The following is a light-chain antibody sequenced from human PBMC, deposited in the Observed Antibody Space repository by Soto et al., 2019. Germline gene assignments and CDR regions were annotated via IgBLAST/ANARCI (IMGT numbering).Light chain of an antibody. V-gene: IGKV3-11*01. CDR2: DAS. CDR1: QSVSSY. Sequence: EIVLTQSPATLSLSPGERATFSCRASQSVSSYLAWYQQKPGQAPRLLIYDASNRATGIPARFSGSGSGTDFTLTISSLEPEDFAIYDCLKYNSAPFTFGQGTRLEIK. CDR3: LKYNSAPFT. J-gene: IGKJ5*01.